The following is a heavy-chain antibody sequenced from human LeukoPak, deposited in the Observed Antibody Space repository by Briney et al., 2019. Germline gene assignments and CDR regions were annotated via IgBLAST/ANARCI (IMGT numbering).Heavy chain of an antibody. J-gene: IGHJ4*02. Sequence: GGSLRLSCAASGFTFSSYWMSWVRQAPGKGLERVANIKRDGSEKYYVDSVKGRFTISRDNAKNSLYLQMNSLRAEDTAVYYCARGRSGYPFDYWGQGTLVTVSS. CDR2: IKRDGSEK. CDR1: GFTFSSYW. V-gene: IGHV3-7*01. CDR3: ARGRSGYPFDY. D-gene: IGHD3-22*01.